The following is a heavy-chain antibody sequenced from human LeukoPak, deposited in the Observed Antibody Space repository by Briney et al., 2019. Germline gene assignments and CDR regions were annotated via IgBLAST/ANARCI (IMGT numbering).Heavy chain of an antibody. CDR1: GGTFSSYA. CDR2: IIPILGIA. V-gene: IGHV1-69*04. D-gene: IGHD4-17*01. CDR3: ARDPVGTVTGGAGYYGMDV. J-gene: IGHJ6*02. Sequence: SVKVSCKASGGTFSSYAISWVRQAPGQGLEWMGRIIPILGIANYAQKFQGRVTITADKSTSTAYMELSSLRSEDTAVYYCARDPVGTVTGGAGYYGMDVWGQGTTVTVSS.